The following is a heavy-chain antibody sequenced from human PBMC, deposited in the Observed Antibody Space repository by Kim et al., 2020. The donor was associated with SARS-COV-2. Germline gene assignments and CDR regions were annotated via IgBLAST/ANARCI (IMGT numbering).Heavy chain of an antibody. J-gene: IGHJ4*02. V-gene: IGHV1-58*01. CDR1: GFTFTSSA. D-gene: IGHD3-9*01. CDR3: AAGWKDSSDWFHYSYYFDY. CDR2: IVVDSGNT. Sequence: SVKVSCKASGFTFTSSAVQWVRQARGQRLEWIGWIVVDSGNTNYAQKFQERVTITRDMSTSTAYMELSSLRSEDTAVYYCAAGWKDSSDWFHYSYYFDYWGQGTLVTVSS.